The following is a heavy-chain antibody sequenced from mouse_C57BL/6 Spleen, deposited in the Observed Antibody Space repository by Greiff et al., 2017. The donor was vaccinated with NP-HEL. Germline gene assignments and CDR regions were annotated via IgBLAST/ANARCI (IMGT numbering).Heavy chain of an antibody. Sequence: QVQLQQSGAELVRPGTSVKMSCTASGYTFTNYWIGWAKQRPGHGLEWIGDIYPGGGYTNYNEKFKGKATLTADKSSSTAYMQFSSLTSEDSAIYYCARSLYDYDGYYFDYGGQGTTLTVSS. CDR3: ARSLYDYDGYYFDY. V-gene: IGHV1-63*01. CDR1: GYTFTNYW. D-gene: IGHD2-4*01. J-gene: IGHJ2*01. CDR2: IYPGGGYT.